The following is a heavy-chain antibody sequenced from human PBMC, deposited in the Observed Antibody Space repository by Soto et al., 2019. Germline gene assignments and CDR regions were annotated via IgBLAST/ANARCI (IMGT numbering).Heavy chain of an antibody. CDR3: AKNYLDHAFDI. Sequence: SVKVSCKASGGTFSSYAISWVRQAPGQGLEWMGGIIPIFGTANYAQKFQGRVTITADESTSTAYMELRSLRSEDTAVYYCAKNYLDHAFDIWGQGTMVTVSS. D-gene: IGHD3-9*01. CDR1: GGTFSSYA. V-gene: IGHV1-69*13. CDR2: IIPIFGTA. J-gene: IGHJ3*02.